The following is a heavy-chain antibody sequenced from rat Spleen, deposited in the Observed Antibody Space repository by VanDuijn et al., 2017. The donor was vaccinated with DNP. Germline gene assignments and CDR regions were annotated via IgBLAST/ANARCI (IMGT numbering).Heavy chain of an antibody. CDR2: ISYDGSTT. CDR1: GFTFSDYN. CDR3: ARPDY. Sequence: EVQLVESGGGLVQPGRSLKLSCAASGFTFSDYNMAWVRQAPKKGLEWVATISYDGSTTNYRDSVKGRITVSRDNAKSTLYLQMDSLRSEDTATYYCARPDYWGQGVMVTVSS. J-gene: IGHJ2*01. V-gene: IGHV5-7*01.